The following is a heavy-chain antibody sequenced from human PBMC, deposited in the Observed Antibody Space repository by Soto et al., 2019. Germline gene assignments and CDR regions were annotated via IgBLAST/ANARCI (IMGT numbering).Heavy chain of an antibody. CDR3: GRDRTIVVVAALDE. Sequence: GGSLRLSCAASGFTFSSYGMHWVRQAPGKGLEWVAVIWYDGSNKYYADSVKGRFTISRDNSKNTLYLQMNSLRAEDTAVYYCGRDRTIVVVAALDEWGQGTLGTVSS. D-gene: IGHD2-15*01. J-gene: IGHJ4*02. CDR2: IWYDGSNK. V-gene: IGHV3-33*01. CDR1: GFTFSSYG.